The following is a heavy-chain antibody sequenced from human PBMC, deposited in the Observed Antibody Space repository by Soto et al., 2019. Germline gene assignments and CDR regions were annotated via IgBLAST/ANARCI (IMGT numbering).Heavy chain of an antibody. D-gene: IGHD2-15*01. J-gene: IGHJ4*02. CDR2: ISGSGGST. Sequence: EVQLLESGGGLVQPGGSLRLSCAASGFTFSSYAMSWVRQAPGKGLEWVSAISGSGGSTYYADSVKGRFTISRDNSKNTLYLQMNSLIAEDTAVYYCAKATHPDREYDYWGQGTLVTVSS. CDR3: AKATHPDREYDY. CDR1: GFTFSSYA. V-gene: IGHV3-23*01.